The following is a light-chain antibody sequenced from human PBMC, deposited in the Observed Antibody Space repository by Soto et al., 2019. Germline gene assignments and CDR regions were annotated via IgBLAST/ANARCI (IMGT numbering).Light chain of an antibody. V-gene: IGKV4-1*01. J-gene: IGKJ1*01. Sequence: DVVMTQSPDSLAVSLGERATINCKSSQSVLYSSNNKNYLAWYQQKSGQPPKLLIYWASTRESGVPDRFSGSGSGTDFTLTISSRQAEDVAVYYCQQYYDTPWTFGRGTKVEVK. CDR1: QSVLYSSNNKNY. CDR2: WAS. CDR3: QQYYDTPWT.